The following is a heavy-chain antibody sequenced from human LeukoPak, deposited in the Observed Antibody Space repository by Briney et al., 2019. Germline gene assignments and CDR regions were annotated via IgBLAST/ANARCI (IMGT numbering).Heavy chain of an antibody. D-gene: IGHD3-10*01. CDR1: GASISSGSYY. J-gene: IGHJ6*03. Sequence: SETLSLTCTVAGASISSGSYYWSWLRQPAGKGLEWIGRIYTSGSTNYNSSLKSRVTISVDTSKNQFSLKLSSLTAAATAVYYCARGGGLLWFGEFHYYMDVWGKGTTVTISS. CDR2: IYTSGST. CDR3: ARGGGLLWFGEFHYYMDV. V-gene: IGHV4-61*02.